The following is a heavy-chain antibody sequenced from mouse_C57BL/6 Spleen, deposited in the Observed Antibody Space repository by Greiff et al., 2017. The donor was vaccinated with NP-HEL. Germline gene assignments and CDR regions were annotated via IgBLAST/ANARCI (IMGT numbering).Heavy chain of an antibody. Sequence: EVKLVESGGGLVQSGRSLRLSCATSGFTFSDFYMEWVRQAPGKGLEWIAASRNKANDYTTEYSASVKGRFIVSRDTSQSILYLQMNALRAEDTAIYYCARDAHYYGSDWYFDVWGTGTTVTVSS. D-gene: IGHD1-1*01. J-gene: IGHJ1*03. V-gene: IGHV7-1*01. CDR1: GFTFSDFY. CDR3: ARDAHYYGSDWYFDV. CDR2: SRNKANDYTT.